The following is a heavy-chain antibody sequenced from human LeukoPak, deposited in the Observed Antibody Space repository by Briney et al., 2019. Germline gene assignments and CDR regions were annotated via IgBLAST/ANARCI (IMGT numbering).Heavy chain of an antibody. J-gene: IGHJ4*02. CDR3: ARQANYYDSSGYTY. D-gene: IGHD3-22*01. Sequence: SETLSLTCTVSGGSISSYYWGWIRQSPGKGLEWIGSIYNSGSTYYNPSFKSRVTISVDTSKNHFSLKLSSVTAADTAVYYCARQANYYDSSGYTYWGQGTLVTVSS. CDR2: IYNSGST. V-gene: IGHV4-39*01. CDR1: GGSISSYY.